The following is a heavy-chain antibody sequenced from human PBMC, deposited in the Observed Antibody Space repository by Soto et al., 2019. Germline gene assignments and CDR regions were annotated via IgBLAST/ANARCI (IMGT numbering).Heavy chain of an antibody. CDR1: GFTFSSYA. J-gene: IGHJ6*02. CDR2: ISGSGGST. V-gene: IGHV3-23*01. Sequence: GGSLRLSCAASGFTFSSYAMSWVRQAPGKGLEWVSAISGSGGSTYYADSVKGRFTISRDNSKNTLYLQMNSLRAEDTAVYYCAKAPEASRYCSGGSCYSHYYYYGMDVWGQGTTVTVSS. CDR3: AKAPEASRYCSGGSCYSHYYYYGMDV. D-gene: IGHD2-15*01.